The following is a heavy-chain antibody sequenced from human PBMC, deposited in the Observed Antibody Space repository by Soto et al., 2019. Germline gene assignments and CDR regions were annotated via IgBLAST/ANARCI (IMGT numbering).Heavy chain of an antibody. V-gene: IGHV3-74*01. CDR2: INTDGSST. J-gene: IGHJ3*02. CDR3: ASGYSSTWYNAFDI. Sequence: EVQLVESGGDLVQPGGSLRLSCAASGFTFSSYWMHWVRQAPGKGLVWVSRINTDGSSTNYADSVKGRFTISRDNAKNTLFLQMSSLRDEDTAVYYCASGYSSTWYNAFDIWGQGTMVTVSS. CDR1: GFTFSSYW. D-gene: IGHD6-13*01.